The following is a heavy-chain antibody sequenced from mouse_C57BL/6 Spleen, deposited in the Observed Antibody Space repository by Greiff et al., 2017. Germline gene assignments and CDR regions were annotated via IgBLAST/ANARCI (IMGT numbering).Heavy chain of an antibody. J-gene: IGHJ4*01. V-gene: IGHV1-50*01. CDR1: GYTFTSYW. D-gene: IGHD2-12*01. Sequence: QVQLQQPGAELVKPGASVKLSCKASGYTFTSYWMQWVKQGPGQGLEWIGEIDPSDSDTTYNQKFKGKATLTVDTSSSTAYLQLSSLTSEDSAVYYCARNDDGDYCAMGYWGQGTSVTVSS. CDR2: IDPSDSDT. CDR3: ARNDDGDYCAMGY.